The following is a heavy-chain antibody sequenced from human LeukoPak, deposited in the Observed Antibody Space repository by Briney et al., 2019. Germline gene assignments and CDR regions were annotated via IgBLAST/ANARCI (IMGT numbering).Heavy chain of an antibody. CDR3: VRDLMGSGSTTAYLHH. Sequence: GGSLRLCCAASGFTFSDYSMNWVRQAPGKGLEWVSSISRSSRHVYYAGSVKGRFTISRDNAKNSLYLQMNSLRAEDMAVYFCVRDLMGSGSTTAYLHHWGQGTLVTVSS. V-gene: IGHV3-21*01. J-gene: IGHJ1*01. D-gene: IGHD1-1*01. CDR2: ISRSSRHV. CDR1: GFTFSDYS.